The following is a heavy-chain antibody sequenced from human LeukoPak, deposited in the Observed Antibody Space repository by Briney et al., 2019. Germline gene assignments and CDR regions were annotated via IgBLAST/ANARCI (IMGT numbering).Heavy chain of an antibody. D-gene: IGHD3-10*02. CDR2: ISYDGSYK. CDR1: GFTFSNYG. V-gene: IGHV3-30*03. J-gene: IGHJ4*02. Sequence: RPGRSLRLSCAASGFTFSNYGMHWVRQAPGKGLEWVAVISYDGSYKYYADSVKGRFTISRDNAKNSLFLHMNRLRAEDTAVYYCAREMVFGEPWGQGTLVTVSS. CDR3: AREMVFGEP.